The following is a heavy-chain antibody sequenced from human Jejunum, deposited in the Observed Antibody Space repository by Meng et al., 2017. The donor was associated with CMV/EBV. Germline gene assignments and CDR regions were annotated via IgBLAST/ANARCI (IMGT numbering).Heavy chain of an antibody. D-gene: IGHD3-10*01. CDR3: AKQGDPSAYFFDF. V-gene: IGHV3-30*02. CDR2: IRYDLATK. J-gene: IGHJ4*02. CDR1: GFSFSRFG. Sequence: SGFSFSRFGMHWVRQGPGKGLEWVAYIRYDLATKYYVDSVKGRFTISRDNSRNSVSLQMNSLRDDDTAIYYCAKQGDPSAYFFDFWGEGTMVTVSS.